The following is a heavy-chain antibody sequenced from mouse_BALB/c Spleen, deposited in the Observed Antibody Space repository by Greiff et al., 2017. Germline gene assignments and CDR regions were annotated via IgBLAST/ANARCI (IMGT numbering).Heavy chain of an antibody. D-gene: IGHD2-10*02. CDR2: IYPYNGGT. J-gene: IGHJ2*01. Sequence: EVQLQQSGPELVKPGASVKISCKASGYTFTDYNMHWVKQSHGKSLEWIGYIYPYNGGTGYNQKFKSKATLTVDNSSSTAYMELRSLTSEDSAVYYCARHEYGNYGYFDYWGQGTTLTVAA. CDR1: GYTFTDYN. CDR3: ARHEYGNYGYFDY. V-gene: IGHV1S29*02.